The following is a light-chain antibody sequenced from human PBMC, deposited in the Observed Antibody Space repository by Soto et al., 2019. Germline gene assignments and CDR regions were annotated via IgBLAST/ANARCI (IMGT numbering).Light chain of an antibody. V-gene: IGKV3-15*01. CDR3: QQYVHWPPGT. Sequence: EIVLTQSPSTLSVSPGERFTLSFRASQSVSSSLAWYQQRPGQAPRLLIYDTSTRAAGIAARFSGSGSGTEFTLTISSLQSEDFAVYYCQQYVHWPPGTFGQGTKVDI. J-gene: IGKJ1*01. CDR2: DTS. CDR1: QSVSSS.